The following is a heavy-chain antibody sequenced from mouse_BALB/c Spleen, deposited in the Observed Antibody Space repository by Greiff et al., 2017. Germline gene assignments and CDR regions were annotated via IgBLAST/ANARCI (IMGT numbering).Heavy chain of an antibody. CDR2: ISSGGST. V-gene: IGHV5-6-5*01. CDR3: ARGTYGNYVGAMDY. Sequence: EVKVEESGGGLVKPGGSLKLSCAASGFTFSSYAMSWVRQTPEKRLEWVASISSGGSTYYPDSVKGRFTISRDNARNILYLQMSSLRSEDTAMYYCARGTYGNYVGAMDYWGQGTSVTVSS. D-gene: IGHD2-1*01. CDR1: GFTFSSYA. J-gene: IGHJ4*01.